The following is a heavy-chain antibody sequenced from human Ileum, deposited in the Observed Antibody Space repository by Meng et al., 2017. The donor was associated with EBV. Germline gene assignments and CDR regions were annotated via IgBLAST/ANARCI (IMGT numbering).Heavy chain of an antibody. CDR2: VYPSGTP. V-gene: IGHV4-4*03. Sequence: VHLQESGPRLVWPPGHLSLTCTVSGDSFSGSYWWSCVRQSPEKGLEWIGEVYPSGTPYYNPSLKSRVTISVDKSRNQFSLNLIHVTAADAAVYYCARDAFQYASGIPAHWGQGTLVTVSS. D-gene: IGHD3-16*01. CDR3: ARDAFQYASGIPAH. CDR1: GDSFSGSYW. J-gene: IGHJ4*02.